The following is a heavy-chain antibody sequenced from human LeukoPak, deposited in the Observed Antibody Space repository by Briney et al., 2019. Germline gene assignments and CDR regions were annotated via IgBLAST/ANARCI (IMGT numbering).Heavy chain of an antibody. CDR1: GFTFSSYA. CDR2: ISGSGGST. CDR3: AKDLTSVVAATQLVY. Sequence: GRSLRLSCAASGFTFSSYAMSWVRQAPGKGLEWVSAISGSGGSTYYADSVKGRFTISRDNSKNTLYLQMNSLRAEDTAVYYCAKDLTSVVAATQLVYWGQGTLVTVSS. V-gene: IGHV3-23*01. D-gene: IGHD2-15*01. J-gene: IGHJ4*02.